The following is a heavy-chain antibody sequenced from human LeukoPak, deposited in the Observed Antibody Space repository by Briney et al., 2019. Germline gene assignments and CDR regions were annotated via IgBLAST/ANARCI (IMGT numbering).Heavy chain of an antibody. CDR2: IKQDGSEK. J-gene: IGHJ6*03. Sequence: GGSLRLSCAASGFTFSSYWMSWVRQAPGRGLEWVANIKQDGSEKYYVDSVKGRFTISRDNAKNSLYLQMNSLRAEDTAVYYCARDGGYSGPGDYMGVWGKGTTVTVSS. CDR3: ARDGGYSGPGDYMGV. D-gene: IGHD5-12*01. CDR1: GFTFSSYW. V-gene: IGHV3-7*01.